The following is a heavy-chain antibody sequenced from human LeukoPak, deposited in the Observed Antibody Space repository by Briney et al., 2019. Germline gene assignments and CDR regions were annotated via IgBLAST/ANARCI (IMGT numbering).Heavy chain of an antibody. CDR1: GFTSSSYA. Sequence: GGSLRLSSAASGFTSSSYAIHWVRQAPGTGLEWLEVMSFDVRNTYYSESVKGRFTITRDNFRNTLYLQMNSLRTEDTAVYYCAFLEGYSYGTGSSYGTDVWGQGTAVTVS. V-gene: IGHV3-30*04. CDR3: AFLEGYSYGTGSSYGTDV. J-gene: IGHJ6*02. CDR2: MSFDVRNT. D-gene: IGHD5-18*01.